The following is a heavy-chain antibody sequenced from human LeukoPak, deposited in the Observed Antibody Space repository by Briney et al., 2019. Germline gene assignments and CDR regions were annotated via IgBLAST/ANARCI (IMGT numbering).Heavy chain of an antibody. CDR1: GYTLTELS. J-gene: IGHJ4*02. CDR2: FDPEDGET. CDR3: ATVWELPEGGHYFDY. D-gene: IGHD1-26*01. V-gene: IGHV1-24*01. Sequence: ASVKVSCKVSGYTLTELSMHWVRQAPGKGLELMGGFDPEDGETIYAQKFQGRVTMTEDTSTDTAYMELSSLRSEDTAVYYCATVWELPEGGHYFDYWGQGTLVTVSS.